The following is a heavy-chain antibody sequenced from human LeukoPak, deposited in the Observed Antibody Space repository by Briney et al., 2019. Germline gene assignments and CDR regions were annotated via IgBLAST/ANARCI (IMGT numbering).Heavy chain of an antibody. CDR3: ARAEGYCSGGSCYLDYYGMDV. V-gene: IGHV4-34*01. CDR1: GGSFSGYY. Sequence: KPSETLSLTCAVYGGSFSGYYWSWIRQPPGKGLEWIGEINHSGSTNYNPSLKSRVTISVDRSKNQFSLKLSSVTAADTAVYYCARAEGYCSGGSCYLDYYGMDVWGQGTTVTVSS. J-gene: IGHJ6*02. CDR2: INHSGST. D-gene: IGHD2-15*01.